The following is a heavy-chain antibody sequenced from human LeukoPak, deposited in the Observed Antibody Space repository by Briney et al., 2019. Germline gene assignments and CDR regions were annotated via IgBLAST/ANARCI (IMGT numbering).Heavy chain of an antibody. D-gene: IGHD5-12*01. CDR3: TRVGGDTGYDGPNAMDV. CDR2: IRSKTYGGTI. V-gene: IGHV3-49*03. Sequence: PGGSLRLSCTASGFILGDYAMSWFRQAPGKGLEWVGFIRSKTYGGTIEYAASVKDRFTISRDDSKNIAHLQMSSLKTEDTAVYYCTRVGGDTGYDGPNAMDVWGQGTTVTVSS. J-gene: IGHJ6*02. CDR1: GFILGDYA.